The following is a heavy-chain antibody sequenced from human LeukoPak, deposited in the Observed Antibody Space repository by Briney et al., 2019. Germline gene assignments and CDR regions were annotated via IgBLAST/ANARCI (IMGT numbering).Heavy chain of an antibody. CDR3: AKDYKGYDYAAFDI. J-gene: IGHJ3*02. CDR1: GFTFGSCA. CDR2: ISGSGGST. Sequence: GGSLRLSCAASGFTFGSCAMSWVRQAPGKGLEWVSAISGSGGSTYYADSVKGRFTISRDNSKNTLYLQMNSLRAEDTAVYYCAKDYKGYDYAAFDIWGQGTMVTVSS. D-gene: IGHD5-12*01. V-gene: IGHV3-23*01.